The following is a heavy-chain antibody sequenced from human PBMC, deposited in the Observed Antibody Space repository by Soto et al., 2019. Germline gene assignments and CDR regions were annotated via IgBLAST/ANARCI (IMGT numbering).Heavy chain of an antibody. J-gene: IGHJ3*02. V-gene: IGHV1-18*01. CDR1: GYPFSSYG. CDR3: ARLGIEVAGFDAFDI. Sequence: XAVKVACNASGYPFSSYGIIWVRQSPGQGLEWMGWISAYNGNTNYAQKLQCRVTMTTDTPTSTAYMELRSLRSDNTAVYYCARLGIEVAGFDAFDIWGQGTMVTVSS. CDR2: ISAYNGNT. D-gene: IGHD6-19*01.